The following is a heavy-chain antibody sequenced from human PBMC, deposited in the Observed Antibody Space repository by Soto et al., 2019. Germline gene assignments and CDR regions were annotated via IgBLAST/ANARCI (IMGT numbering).Heavy chain of an antibody. J-gene: IGHJ6*03. Sequence: EVQLLESGGGLVQPGGSLRLSCAASGFTFSSYAMSWVRQAPGKGLEWVSAISGSGGTTYYADSVKGRFSISRDNSKNTVYLQMSGLRAEDTAVYYCAKDGGVSSWKYCSGGSCYYYYMDVWGKGTTVTVSS. CDR2: ISGSGGTT. CDR3: AKDGGVSSWKYCSGGSCYYYYMDV. V-gene: IGHV3-23*01. CDR1: GFTFSSYA. D-gene: IGHD2-15*01.